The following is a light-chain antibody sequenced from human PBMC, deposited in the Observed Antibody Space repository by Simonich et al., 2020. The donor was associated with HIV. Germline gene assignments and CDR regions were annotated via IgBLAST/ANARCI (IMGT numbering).Light chain of an antibody. CDR1: QNVLYSSNNKNY. CDR2: WAS. J-gene: IGKJ2*01. CDR3: QQYYSSPHT. V-gene: IGKV4-1*01. Sequence: DIVMTQSPDSLAVSLGERATINCKSSQNVLYSSNNKNYLAWYQQKPGQPPKLLIYWASTRESGVPDRFSSSGSGTDFTLTISSLQAEDVAVYYCQQYYSSPHTFGQGTRLEIK.